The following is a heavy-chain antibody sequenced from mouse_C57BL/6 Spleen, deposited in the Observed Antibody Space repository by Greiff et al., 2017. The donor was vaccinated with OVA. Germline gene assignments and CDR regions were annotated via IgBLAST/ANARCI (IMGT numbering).Heavy chain of an antibody. Sequence: QVQLQQPGAELVRPGSSVKLSCKASGYTFTSYWMHWVKQRPIQGLEWIGNIDPSDSETHYNQKFKDKATLTVDKSSSTAYMQLSSLTSEDSAVYYCARLWIYDGYSPALDYWGQGTSVTVSS. CDR1: GYTFTSYW. J-gene: IGHJ4*01. CDR3: ARLWIYDGYSPALDY. V-gene: IGHV1-52*01. D-gene: IGHD2-3*01. CDR2: IDPSDSET.